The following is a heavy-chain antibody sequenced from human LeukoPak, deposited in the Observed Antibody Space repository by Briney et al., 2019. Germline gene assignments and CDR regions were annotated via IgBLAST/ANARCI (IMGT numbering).Heavy chain of an antibody. J-gene: IGHJ4*02. CDR3: AREIVSAVAGNFDY. CDR2: ISNIDETR. V-gene: IGHV3-48*03. D-gene: IGHD6-19*01. Sequence: PGRSLRLSCAASGFNFRSYEMNWVRQAPGKGLEWVSYISNIDETRTYADSVKGRFTISRDNAKNSLHLEMNSLRAEDTAVYYCAREIVSAVAGNFDYWGQGTLVTVSS. CDR1: GFNFRSYE.